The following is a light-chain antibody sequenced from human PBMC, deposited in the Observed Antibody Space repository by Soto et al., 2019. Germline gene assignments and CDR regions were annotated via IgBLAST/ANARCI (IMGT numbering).Light chain of an antibody. CDR1: QSFSSY. V-gene: IGKV3-11*01. J-gene: IGKJ3*01. CDR2: DAS. CDR3: QQRSNWPPFT. Sequence: EIVLTQSPATLSLSPGERATLSCRASQSFSSYLAWYQQKPGQAPRLLIYDASNRATGIPARFSGSGSEIAFTHTIISLEPADFAVNYCQQRSNWPPFTFGPGTKVDIK.